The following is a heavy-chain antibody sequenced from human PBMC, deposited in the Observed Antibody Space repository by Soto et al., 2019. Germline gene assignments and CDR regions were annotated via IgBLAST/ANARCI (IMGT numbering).Heavy chain of an antibody. CDR1: GGTLSSYA. V-gene: IGHV1-69*13. Sequence: SVKVSCKASGGTLSSYAISWVRQAPGQGLEWMGGIIPIFGTANYAQKFQGRVTITADESTSTAYMELSSLRSEDTAVYYCARDFSSAHSGSYYMGYWGQGTLVTVSS. D-gene: IGHD1-26*01. J-gene: IGHJ4*02. CDR2: IIPIFGTA. CDR3: ARDFSSAHSGSYYMGY.